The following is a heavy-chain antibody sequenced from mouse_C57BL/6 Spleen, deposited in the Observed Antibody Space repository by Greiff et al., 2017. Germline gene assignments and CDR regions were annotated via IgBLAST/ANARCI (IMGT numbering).Heavy chain of an antibody. J-gene: IGHJ4*01. CDR1: GYTFTSYW. CDR3: AREGDYYGSIDY. D-gene: IGHD1-1*01. V-gene: IGHV1-50*01. CDR2: IDPSDSYT. Sequence: QVHVKQPGAELVKPGASVKLSCKASGYTFTSYWMQWVKQRPGQGLEWIGEIDPSDSYTNYNQKFKGKATLTVDTSSSTAYMQLSSLTSEDSAVYYCAREGDYYGSIDYWGQGTSVTVSS.